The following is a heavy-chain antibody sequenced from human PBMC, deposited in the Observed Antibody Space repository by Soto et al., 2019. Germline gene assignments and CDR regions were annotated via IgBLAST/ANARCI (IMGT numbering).Heavy chain of an antibody. D-gene: IGHD2-21*02. V-gene: IGHV4-30-2*01. CDR3: ARDMSGCSSSDCYLSGWFDP. Sequence: SETLSLTCTVSGAPITSGAYSWSCIRQPPGKGLEWIGFIYQSGSTHYNPSLKSRVTISVDRSKNHFSLQLTSLTAADTAVYYCARDMSGCSSSDCYLSGWFDPWGPGTLVTVSS. CDR2: IYQSGST. CDR1: GAPITSGAYS. J-gene: IGHJ5*02.